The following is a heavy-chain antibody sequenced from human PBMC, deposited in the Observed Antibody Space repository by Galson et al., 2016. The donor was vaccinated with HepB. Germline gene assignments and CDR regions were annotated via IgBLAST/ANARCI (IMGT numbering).Heavy chain of an antibody. Sequence: SLRLSCAASGFTFTKYAMHWVRQAPGKGLEWVAVIPYDGRDEDYADSVKGRFTVSRDNSKNTLWLQMNSLRPEDTAVYYCAREGFLLGESLDYWGQGTLVSVSA. CDR3: AREGFLLGESLDY. CDR1: GFTFTKYA. V-gene: IGHV3-30*04. D-gene: IGHD3-16*01. J-gene: IGHJ4*02. CDR2: IPYDGRDE.